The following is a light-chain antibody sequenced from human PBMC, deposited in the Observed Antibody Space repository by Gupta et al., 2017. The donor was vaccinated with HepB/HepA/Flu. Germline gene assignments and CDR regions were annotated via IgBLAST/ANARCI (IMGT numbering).Light chain of an antibody. CDR3: SSYAGSNNHWV. J-gene: IGLJ3*02. V-gene: IGLV2-8*01. CDR2: EVS. CDR1: SSDVGGYNY. Sequence: QSALTQPPPASGSPGQSVTISCTGTSSDVGGYNYVSWYQQHPGKAPKLMIYEVSKRPSGVPDRFSGSKSGNTASLTVSGLQAEDEADYYCSSYAGSNNHWVFGGGTKLTVL.